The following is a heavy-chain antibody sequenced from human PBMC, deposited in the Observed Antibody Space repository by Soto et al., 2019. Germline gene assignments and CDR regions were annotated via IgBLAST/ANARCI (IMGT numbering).Heavy chain of an antibody. Sequence: SQTLSLTCAISGDSVSSNSAAWNWIRQSPSRDLEWLGRTYYRSKWYNDYAVSVKSRITINPDTSKNQFSLQLNSVTPEDTAVYYCARDQRGVYYDILTGPFDYWGQGTLVTVS. CDR1: GDSVSSNSAA. D-gene: IGHD3-9*01. CDR2: TYYRSKWYN. V-gene: IGHV6-1*01. CDR3: ARDQRGVYYDILTGPFDY. J-gene: IGHJ4*02.